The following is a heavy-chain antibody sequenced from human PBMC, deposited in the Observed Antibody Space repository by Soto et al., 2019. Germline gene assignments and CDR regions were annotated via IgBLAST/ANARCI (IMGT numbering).Heavy chain of an antibody. D-gene: IGHD6-19*01. CDR2: MSNNDDLT. CDR1: GFSFRTYA. Sequence: GSLRLSCAASGFSFRTYAMGWVLQPPGKGLEWVSVMSNNDDLTYYADSVKGRCTISRDNSENTLYLQMSNLRPEDAAIYYFAKDAARTNGWYYFDYWGQGTLVTVSS. J-gene: IGHJ4*02. CDR3: AKDAARTNGWYYFDY. V-gene: IGHV3-23*01.